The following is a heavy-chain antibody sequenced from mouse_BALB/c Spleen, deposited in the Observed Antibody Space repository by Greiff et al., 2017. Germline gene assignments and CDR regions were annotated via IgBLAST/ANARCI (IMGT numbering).Heavy chain of an antibody. Sequence: VQLQQSGAELVKPWASVKLSCTASGFNIKDTYMHWVKQRPEQGLEWIGRIDPANGNTKYDPKFQGKATITADTSSNIAYLQLSSLTAEDTAVYYGGTPRYDVRAYWGQGTPVTVSA. CDR2: IDPANGNT. D-gene: IGHD2-14*01. J-gene: IGHJ3*01. CDR1: GFNIKDTY. V-gene: IGHV14-3*02. CDR3: GTPRYDVRAY.